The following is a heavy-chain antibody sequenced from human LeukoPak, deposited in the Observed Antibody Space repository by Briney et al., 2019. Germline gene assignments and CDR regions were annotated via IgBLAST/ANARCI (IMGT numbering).Heavy chain of an antibody. CDR3: ARARRDGYPYYFDY. D-gene: IGHD5-24*01. CDR2: IYSGGST. V-gene: IGHV3-66*01. J-gene: IGHJ4*02. Sequence: GGSLRLSCAASGFTVSSNYMSLVRLAPGKGLEWVSVIYSGGSTYYADSVKGRFTISRDNSKNTLYLQMNSLRAEDTAVYYCARARRDGYPYYFDYWGQGTLVTVSS. CDR1: GFTVSSNY.